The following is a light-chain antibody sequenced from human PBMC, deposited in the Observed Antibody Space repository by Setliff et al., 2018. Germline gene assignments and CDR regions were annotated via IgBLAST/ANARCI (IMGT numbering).Light chain of an antibody. CDR2: YDS. CDR3: QVRDSSSDHVV. Sequence: SYELTQPPSVSVAPGKTAGITCGGDNIGSKSVHWYQQRPGQAPLLVIYYDSDRPSGIPERFSGSNSGNTATLTISRVEAGDEADYYCQVRDSSSDHVVFGGGTKVTV. J-gene: IGLJ2*01. CDR1: NIGSKS. V-gene: IGLV3-21*04.